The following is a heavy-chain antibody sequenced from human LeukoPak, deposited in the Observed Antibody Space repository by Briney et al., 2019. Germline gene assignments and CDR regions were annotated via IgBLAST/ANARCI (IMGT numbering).Heavy chain of an antibody. D-gene: IGHD3-9*01. CDR1: GFTFSNYW. J-gene: IGHJ4*01. Sequence: GGSLRLSCAASGFTFSNYWMNWVRQAPGKGLEWVAVISDDGSNKYFADVVKGRITISRDNSKNMLYVQMNSLEAEDTALYYCARLSDNYDILTGYLDYWGHGTLVTVSS. CDR2: ISDDGSNK. CDR3: ARLSDNYDILTGYLDY. V-gene: IGHV3-30-3*01.